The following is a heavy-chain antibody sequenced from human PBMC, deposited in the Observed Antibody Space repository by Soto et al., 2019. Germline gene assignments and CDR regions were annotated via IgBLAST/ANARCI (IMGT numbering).Heavy chain of an antibody. J-gene: IGHJ4*02. CDR1: GGTFSSYA. D-gene: IGHD5-12*01. CDR3: ASPGGRDGYKRGRRRYYFAY. CDR2: IIPIFGTA. V-gene: IGHV1-69*01. Sequence: QVQLVQSGAEVKKPGSSVKVSCKASGGTFSSYAISWVRQAPGQGLEWMGGIIPIFGTANYAQKFQGRVTITADESTSKAYMELSSLRSEDTAVYYCASPGGRDGYKRGRRRYYFAYWGQGTLVTVSS.